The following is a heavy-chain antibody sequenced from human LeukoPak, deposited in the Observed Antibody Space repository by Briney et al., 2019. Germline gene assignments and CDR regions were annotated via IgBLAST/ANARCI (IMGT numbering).Heavy chain of an antibody. Sequence: KSSETLSLTCTVSGGSISSYYWSWIRQPPGKGLEWIGYIYHSGSTNYNPSLKSRVTISVDTSKNQFSLKLSSVTAADTAVYYCATELRSLWSDGYYMDVWGKGTTVTVSS. V-gene: IGHV4-59*01. D-gene: IGHD3-3*01. CDR1: GGSISSYY. CDR2: IYHSGST. J-gene: IGHJ6*03. CDR3: ATELRSLWSDGYYMDV.